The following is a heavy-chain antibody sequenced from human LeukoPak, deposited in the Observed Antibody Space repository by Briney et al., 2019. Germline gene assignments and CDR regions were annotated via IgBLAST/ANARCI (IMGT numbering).Heavy chain of an antibody. V-gene: IGHV1-2*02. Sequence: WASVKVSCKASGYTFTGYYMHWVRQAPGQGLEWMGWINPNSGGTNYAQKFQGRVTMTRDTSISTAYMELSRLRSDDTAVYYCARAYGSGSYYESWGQGTLVTVSS. CDR1: GYTFTGYY. J-gene: IGHJ5*02. CDR3: ARAYGSGSYYES. CDR2: INPNSGGT. D-gene: IGHD3-10*01.